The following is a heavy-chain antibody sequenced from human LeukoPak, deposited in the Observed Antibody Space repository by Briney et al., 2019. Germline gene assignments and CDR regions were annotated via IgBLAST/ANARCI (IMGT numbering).Heavy chain of an antibody. CDR2: INPNSGGT. CDR3: ARDTAVACTRVGFDY. J-gene: IGHJ4*02. V-gene: IGHV1-2*06. Sequence: EASVEVSCKASGYTFTGYYMHWVRQAPGQGLEWMGRINPNSGGTNYAQKFQGRVTMTRDTSISTAYMELSRLRSDDTAVYYCARDTAVACTRVGFDYWGQGTLVTVSS. CDR1: GYTFTGYY. D-gene: IGHD6-19*01.